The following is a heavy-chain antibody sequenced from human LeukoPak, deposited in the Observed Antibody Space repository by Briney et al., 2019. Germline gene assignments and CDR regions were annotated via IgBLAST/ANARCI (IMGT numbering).Heavy chain of an antibody. CDR1: GFTFSSYE. D-gene: IGHD6-6*01. Sequence: QPGGSLRLSCAASGFTFSSYEMNWVRQAPGKGLEWVSYISSSGSTIYYADSVKGRFTISRDNAKNSLYLQMNSLTAEDTAVYYCARESFAARWDWGQGTLVTVSS. V-gene: IGHV3-48*03. CDR3: ARESFAARWD. J-gene: IGHJ4*02. CDR2: ISSSGSTI.